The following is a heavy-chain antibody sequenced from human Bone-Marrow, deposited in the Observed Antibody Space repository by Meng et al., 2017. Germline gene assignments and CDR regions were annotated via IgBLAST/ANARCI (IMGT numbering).Heavy chain of an antibody. CDR1: GFTFSSYW. Sequence: VHLVGFGGALVQPGGSLRLSCTASGFTFSSYWMHWVRQAPGKGPVWVSRINTDGSSTDYADSVKGRFTISRDNAKNTLYLQMNSLRAEDTAMYYCARFTPFDYWGQGTLVTVSS. J-gene: IGHJ4*02. V-gene: IGHV3-74*01. CDR3: ARFTPFDY. CDR2: INTDGSST.